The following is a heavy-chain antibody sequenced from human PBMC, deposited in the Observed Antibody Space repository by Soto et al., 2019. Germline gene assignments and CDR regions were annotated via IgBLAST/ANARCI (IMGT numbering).Heavy chain of an antibody. D-gene: IGHD3-16*01. CDR3: AKNGDFDYDAFDV. J-gene: IGHJ3*01. CDR2: ITGNSARI. Sequence: GGSLRLSCAASDSTIRRYAMSWVRQAPGKGLEWVSGITGNSARIYYADSVKGRFSISRDNSKNTLYLQMDTLRAEDTAAYYCAKNGDFDYDAFDVWGQGTVVTVSS. CDR1: DSTIRRYA. V-gene: IGHV3-23*01.